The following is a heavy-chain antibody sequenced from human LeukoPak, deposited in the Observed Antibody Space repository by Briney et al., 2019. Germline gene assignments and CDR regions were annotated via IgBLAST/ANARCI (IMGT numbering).Heavy chain of an antibody. CDR1: GFTFSSYW. Sequence: GGSLRLSCAASGFTFSSYWMSWVRQAPGKGLEWVANIKQDGSEKYYVDSVKGRFTISRDNAKNSLYLQMNSLRAEDTAVYYCARVWWELQGIYGMDVWGQGTTVTVSS. CDR3: ARVWWELQGIYGMDV. J-gene: IGHJ6*02. V-gene: IGHV3-7*01. D-gene: IGHD1-26*01. CDR2: IKQDGSEK.